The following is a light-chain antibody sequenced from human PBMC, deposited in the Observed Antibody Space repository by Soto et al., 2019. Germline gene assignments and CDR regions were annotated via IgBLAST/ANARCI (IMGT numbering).Light chain of an antibody. Sequence: QSALTQPRSVSGSPGQSVTISCTGTSSDVGGYNYISWYQQHPGKAPKLMIYAVSTRPSGVPDRFAGSKSGNTASLTISGLQAEDEADYYCCSYAGSYVFGTGTELTVL. CDR3: CSYAGSYV. CDR2: AVS. J-gene: IGLJ1*01. V-gene: IGLV2-11*01. CDR1: SSDVGGYNY.